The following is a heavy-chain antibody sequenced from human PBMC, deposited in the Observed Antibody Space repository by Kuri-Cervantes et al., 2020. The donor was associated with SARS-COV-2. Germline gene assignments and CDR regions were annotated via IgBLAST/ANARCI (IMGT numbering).Heavy chain of an antibody. CDR3: ARDFPLEYGVFDY. Sequence: SVKVSCKASGGTFSSYTISWVRQAPGQGLEWMGGIISIFGTANYAQKFQGRVTITADKSTSTAYMELSSLRSEDTAVYYCARDFPLEYGVFDYWGQGTLVTVSS. J-gene: IGHJ4*02. D-gene: IGHD2/OR15-2a*01. CDR1: GGTFSSYT. V-gene: IGHV1-69*06. CDR2: IISIFGTA.